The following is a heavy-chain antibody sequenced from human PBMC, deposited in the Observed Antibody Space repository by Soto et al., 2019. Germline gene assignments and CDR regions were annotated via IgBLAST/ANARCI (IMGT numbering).Heavy chain of an antibody. CDR2: ISGSSDTI. CDR3: ARDHGGSTWFVGIYYYFGVDV. J-gene: IGHJ6*02. CDR1: VFTLSSYN. D-gene: IGHD6-13*01. Sequence: EVQLVESGGGLVQPGGSLRLSCAGSVFTLSSYNVNWVRQAPGKGLEWVSYISGSSDTIYYADSVTGRFTISRDNAKNSLYLQMDSLRDEDTAVYYCARDHGGSTWFVGIYYYFGVDVWGQGTTVTVSS. V-gene: IGHV3-48*02.